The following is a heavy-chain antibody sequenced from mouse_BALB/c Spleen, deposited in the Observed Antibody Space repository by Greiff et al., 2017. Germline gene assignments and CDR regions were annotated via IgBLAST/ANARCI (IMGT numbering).Heavy chain of an antibody. Sequence: EVQVVESGGGLVQPGGSRKLSCAASGFTFSSFGMHWVRQAPEKGLEWVAYISSGSSTIYYADTVKGRFTISRDNPKNTLFLQMTSLRSEDTAMYYCARGGSSYAMDYWGQGTSVTVSS. J-gene: IGHJ4*01. CDR2: ISSGSSTI. CDR1: GFTFSSFG. CDR3: ARGGSSYAMDY. V-gene: IGHV5-17*02.